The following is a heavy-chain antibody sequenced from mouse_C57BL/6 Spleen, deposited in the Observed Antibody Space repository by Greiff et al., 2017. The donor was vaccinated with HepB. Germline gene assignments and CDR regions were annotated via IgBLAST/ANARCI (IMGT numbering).Heavy chain of an antibody. CDR2: ISDGGSYT. CDR1: GFTFSSYA. D-gene: IGHD2-4*01. J-gene: IGHJ3*01. V-gene: IGHV5-4*01. CDR3: AATNYYYYSVEISFAY. Sequence: EVQGVESGGGLVKPGGSLKLSCAASGFTFSSYAMSWVRQTPEKRLEWVATISDGGSYTNYPDNVKGRFTISRDNAKNSLYLQMSHMKSEDTAMYYCAATNYYYYSVEISFAYWGQGTLVTVSA.